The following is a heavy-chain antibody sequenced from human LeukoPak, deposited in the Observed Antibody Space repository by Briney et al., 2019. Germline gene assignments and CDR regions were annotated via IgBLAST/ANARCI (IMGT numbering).Heavy chain of an antibody. J-gene: IGHJ4*02. Sequence: GGSLRLSCAASGFTFSSYAMSWVRQAPGKGLEWVSAISGSGGSTYYADSVKGRFTISRDNSKNTLYLQMNSLRAEDTAVYHCAKEGFLEWLPSRYYFDYWGQGTLVTVSS. V-gene: IGHV3-23*01. CDR3: AKEGFLEWLPSRYYFDY. D-gene: IGHD3-3*01. CDR2: ISGSGGST. CDR1: GFTFSSYA.